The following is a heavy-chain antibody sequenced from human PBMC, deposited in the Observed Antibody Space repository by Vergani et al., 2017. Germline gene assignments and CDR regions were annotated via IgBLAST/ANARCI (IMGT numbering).Heavy chain of an antibody. CDR2: ISGSGGST. CDR1: GFTFSSYA. CDR3: AKSGRRKDTAMLGAAGYFDY. Sequence: EVQLLESGGGLVQPGGSLRLSCAASGFTFSSYAMSWVRQAPGKGLEWVSAISGSGGSTYYADSVKGRFTISRDNSKNTLYLQMNSLRAEDTAVYYCAKSGRRKDTAMLGAAGYFDYWGQGTLVTVSS. J-gene: IGHJ4*02. D-gene: IGHD5-18*01. V-gene: IGHV3-23*01.